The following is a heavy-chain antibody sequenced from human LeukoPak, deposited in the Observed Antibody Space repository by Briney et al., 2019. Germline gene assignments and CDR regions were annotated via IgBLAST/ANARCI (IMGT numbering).Heavy chain of an antibody. V-gene: IGHV3-74*01. CDR1: GFTFKNSW. CDR3: ARGGWYLYNALDI. CDR2: MDADGSNT. Sequence: GGSLRLSCVASGFTFKNSWMHWVRQAPGKGLVWVSRMDADGSNTHYVDSVKGRFTISRDDAKDTLYLQMNSLRVEDTAVYYCARGGWYLYNALDIWGQGTLVTVSS. D-gene: IGHD6-19*01. J-gene: IGHJ3*02.